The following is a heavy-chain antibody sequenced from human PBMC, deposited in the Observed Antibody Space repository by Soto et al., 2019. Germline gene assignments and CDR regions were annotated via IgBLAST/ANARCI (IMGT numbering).Heavy chain of an antibody. D-gene: IGHD6-19*01. CDR1: GESINRDTYY. CDR3: SRPGSTSGWFYCDS. J-gene: IGHJ4*02. Sequence: QLRLQESGPGLVKPSETLSLTCTVSGESINRDTYYWGWIRQPPGNGLEWIGSLSYTGSSYYNPSLKSRVTLSIDTSKNAFSLKLSSVTAADTSVYYCSRPGSTSGWFYCDSWGQGALVIVSS. V-gene: IGHV4-39*01. CDR2: LSYTGSS.